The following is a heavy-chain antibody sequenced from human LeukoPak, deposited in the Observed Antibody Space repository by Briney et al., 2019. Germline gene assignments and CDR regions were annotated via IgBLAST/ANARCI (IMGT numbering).Heavy chain of an antibody. CDR2: INHSGST. CDR3: ASRDTATGLD. D-gene: IGHD5-18*01. CDR1: GGSFSGYY. V-gene: IGHV4-34*01. J-gene: IGHJ4*02. Sequence: SETLSLTCAVYGGSFSGYYWSWIRQPPGKGLEWIGEINHSGSTNYNPSLKSRVTISVDTSKNQFSLKLSSVTATDTAVYYCASRDTATGLDWGQGTLVTVSS.